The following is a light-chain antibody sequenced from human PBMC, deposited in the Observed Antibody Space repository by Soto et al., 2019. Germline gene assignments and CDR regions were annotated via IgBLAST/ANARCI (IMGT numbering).Light chain of an antibody. CDR3: CSRL. Sequence: QSALTQPASVSGSPGQSITISCTGTSSDVGGYNYVSWYQQHPGKAPQLIIYEVAKRPSGVSARFSGSQSGDTASLTISGLQAADEAYYYCCSRLFGGGTKLTVL. J-gene: IGLJ2*01. CDR1: SSDVGGYNY. V-gene: IGLV2-14*01. CDR2: EVA.